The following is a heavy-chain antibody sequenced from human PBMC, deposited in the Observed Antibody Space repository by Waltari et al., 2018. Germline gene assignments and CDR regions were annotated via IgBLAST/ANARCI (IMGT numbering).Heavy chain of an antibody. CDR3: TSTTPQYYYYYYGMDV. J-gene: IGHJ6*02. V-gene: IGHV3-15*07. CDR1: TFSNAW. D-gene: IGHD4-17*01. Sequence: TFSNAWMNWVRQAPWKGLEWVGRIKSKTDGGTTDYAAPVKGRFTISRDDSKNTLYLQMNSLKTEDTAVYYCTSTTPQYYYYYYGMDVWGQGTTVTVSS. CDR2: IKSKTDGGTT.